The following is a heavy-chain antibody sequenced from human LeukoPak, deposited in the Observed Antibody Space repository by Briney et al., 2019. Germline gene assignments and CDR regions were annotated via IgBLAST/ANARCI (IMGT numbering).Heavy chain of an antibody. J-gene: IGHJ4*02. D-gene: IGHD1-14*01. CDR3: ARHRRNLNEDRFREGEPNFDY. V-gene: IGHV4-59*08. CDR1: GGSISTYY. CDR2: IYYSGST. Sequence: ASETLSLTCTASGGSISTYYWSWIRQPPGKGLEWIGYIYYSGSTNYNPSLKSRVTISVDTSKNQLSLHMSSVTASDSAIYYCARHRRNLNEDRFREGEPNFDYWGQGTLVTVSS.